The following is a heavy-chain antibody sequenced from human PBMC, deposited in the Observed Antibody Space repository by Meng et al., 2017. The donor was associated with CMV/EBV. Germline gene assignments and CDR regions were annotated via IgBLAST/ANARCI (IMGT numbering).Heavy chain of an antibody. D-gene: IGHD6-19*01. CDR1: GYTITDYY. CDR3: ARSSGWSRFDY. CDR2: IHPNDAT. V-gene: IGHV1-2*02. Sequence: QGQRVQCGAEMKEPGAAVKVSCKASGYTITDYYIHWGRQAPGQGFQWMGWIHPNDATNYAQNFQGRVTMTRDMSINTIYMELSRLTSEDTAVYYCARSSGWSRFDYWGHGTLVTVSS. J-gene: IGHJ4*01.